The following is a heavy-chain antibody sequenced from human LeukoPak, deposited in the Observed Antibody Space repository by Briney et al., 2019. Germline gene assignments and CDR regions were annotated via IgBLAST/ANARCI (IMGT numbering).Heavy chain of an antibody. D-gene: IGHD3-9*01. V-gene: IGHV3-9*01. CDR2: ISWNSGSI. CDR1: GFTFDDYA. CDR3: TRAPRGDILTDFDY. Sequence: GGSLRLSCVASGFTFDDYAMHWVRQAPGKGLEWVSGISWNSGSIGYADSVKGRFTISRDNAKNSLYLQMNSLRAEDTALYYCTRAPRGDILTDFDYWGQGTLVTVSS. J-gene: IGHJ4*02.